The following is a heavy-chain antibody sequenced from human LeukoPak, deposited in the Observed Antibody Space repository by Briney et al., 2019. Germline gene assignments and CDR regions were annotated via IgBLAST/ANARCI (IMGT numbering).Heavy chain of an antibody. Sequence: SVKVSCKASGGTFSSYAISWVRQAPGQGLEWMGRIIPILGIANYAQKFQGRVTITADKSTSTAYMELSSLRAEDTAVYYCARGGYRAYYYDSSGPWGYWGQGTLVTVSS. CDR1: GGTFSSYA. D-gene: IGHD3-22*01. V-gene: IGHV1-69*04. CDR2: IIPILGIA. J-gene: IGHJ4*02. CDR3: ARGGYRAYYYDSSGPWGY.